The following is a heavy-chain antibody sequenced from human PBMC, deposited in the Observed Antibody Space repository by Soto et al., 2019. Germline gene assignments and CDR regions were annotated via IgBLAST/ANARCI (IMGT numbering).Heavy chain of an antibody. J-gene: IGHJ3*02. V-gene: IGHV3-23*01. Sequence: GGSLRLSCVASGFSFSTYAMSWVRQAPGKGLEWVSGISAGGGSTYYADSVEGRFTISRDTAKNSLYLQMNSLRAEDTALYFCARTRGYSGYDAFDIWGQGTMVTVSS. D-gene: IGHD5-12*01. CDR3: ARTRGYSGYDAFDI. CDR1: GFSFSTYA. CDR2: ISAGGGST.